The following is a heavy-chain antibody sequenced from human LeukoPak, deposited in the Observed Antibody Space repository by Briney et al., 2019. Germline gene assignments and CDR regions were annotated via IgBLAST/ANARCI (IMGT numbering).Heavy chain of an antibody. Sequence: SVKVSCKASGFTFTSSAMQWMRRARGQRLEWIGWIVVGSGNTNHAQKFQERVTITRDMSTSTAYMELSSLRSEDTAVYYCAAEPGIAAAGRVYDYWGQGTLVTVSS. CDR2: IVVGSGNT. CDR3: AAEPGIAAAGRVYDY. J-gene: IGHJ4*02. V-gene: IGHV1-58*02. D-gene: IGHD6-13*01. CDR1: GFTFTSSA.